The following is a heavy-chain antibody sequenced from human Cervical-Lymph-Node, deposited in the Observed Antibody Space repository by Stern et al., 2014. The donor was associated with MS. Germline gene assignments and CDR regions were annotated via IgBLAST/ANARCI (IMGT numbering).Heavy chain of an antibody. D-gene: IGHD6-13*01. V-gene: IGHV4-59*01. Sequence: QVQLLESGPGLVRPSDTLSLTCTVSGGSINSYYWSWIRQPPGKGLEWLGEVDYSGSPNYNPSLTSRVAISVDTSTNQIFLELASVTAADTAVFYCARDLAAAPSRYYYGLDVWGQGTTVTVSS. CDR2: VDYSGSP. CDR1: GGSINSYY. J-gene: IGHJ6*02. CDR3: ARDLAAAPSRYYYGLDV.